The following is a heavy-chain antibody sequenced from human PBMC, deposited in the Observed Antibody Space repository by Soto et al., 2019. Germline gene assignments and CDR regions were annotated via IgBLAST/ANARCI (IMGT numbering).Heavy chain of an antibody. CDR3: AVDIVGTGTY. J-gene: IGHJ4*02. D-gene: IGHD5-12*01. V-gene: IGHV3-11*01. CDR1: GFTLSDHY. CDR2: MGPK. Sequence: VQLVESGGDLVQPGGSLRLSCPPSGFTLSDHYLDWVRQAPGKGLGWVGGMGPKEYAAPVKGRFIISRDDSKNSVYLQMNSLKTEDTAVYYCAVDIVGTGTYWGRGTLVTVSS.